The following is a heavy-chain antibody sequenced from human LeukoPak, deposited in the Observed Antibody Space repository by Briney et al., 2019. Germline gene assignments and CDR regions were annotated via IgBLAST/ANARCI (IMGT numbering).Heavy chain of an antibody. Sequence: SETLSLTCTVSGGSLSSYYWSWIRQPPGKGLEMIGYIYYRGSHHYIPSLQSRVTISVDTSKNQFSLKLSSVPAADTAVYYCARRPLNWFDPWVRGSLVSVPS. V-gene: IGHV4-59*01. CDR1: GGSLSSYY. CDR2: IYYRGSH. J-gene: IGHJ5*02. CDR3: ARRPLNWFDP.